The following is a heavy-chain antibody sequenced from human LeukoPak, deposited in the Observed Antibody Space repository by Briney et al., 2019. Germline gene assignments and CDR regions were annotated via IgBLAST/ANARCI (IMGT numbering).Heavy chain of an antibody. CDR1: GFTFSSYA. CDR2: ISYDGSNK. CDR3: ARDHCSSTSCYGYHYYYGMDV. D-gene: IGHD2-2*01. Sequence: PGRSLRLSCAASGFTFSSYAMHWVRQAPGKGLEWVAVISYDGSNKYYADSVKGRFTISRDNSKNTLYLQMNSLRAEDTAVYYCARDHCSSTSCYGYHYYYGMDVWGQGTTVTVSS. J-gene: IGHJ6*02. V-gene: IGHV3-30-3*01.